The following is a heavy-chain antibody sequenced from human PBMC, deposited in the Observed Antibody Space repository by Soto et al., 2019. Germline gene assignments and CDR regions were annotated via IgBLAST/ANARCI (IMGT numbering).Heavy chain of an antibody. V-gene: IGHV3-7*01. Sequence: EVQLVESGGGLVQPGGSLRLSCAASGFTISTYWMSWVRQAPGKGLEWVASMNEDGSEIYYVDSVKGRFTISRDNAKNSLDLQMNSLRVEDTAVYDCARGYSGEDYWGQGTLVTVSS. CDR3: ARGYSGEDY. J-gene: IGHJ4*02. CDR2: MNEDGSEI. D-gene: IGHD6-25*01. CDR1: GFTISTYW.